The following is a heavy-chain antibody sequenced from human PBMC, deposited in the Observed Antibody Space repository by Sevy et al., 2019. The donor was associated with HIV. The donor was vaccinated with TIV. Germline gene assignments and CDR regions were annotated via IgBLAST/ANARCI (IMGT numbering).Heavy chain of an antibody. CDR3: ARDLICSSTSCYKPDYYDSSGPGDAFDI. D-gene: IGHD2-2*02. CDR1: GFTFSSYS. CDR2: ISSSSSYI. Sequence: GGSLRLSCAASGFTFSSYSMNWVRQAPGKGLEWVSSISSSSSYIYYADSVKSQFTIYRNNAKNSLYLKMNGLRAKDTDVYYCARDLICSSTSCYKPDYYDSSGPGDAFDIWGQGTMVTVSS. J-gene: IGHJ3*02. V-gene: IGHV3-21*01.